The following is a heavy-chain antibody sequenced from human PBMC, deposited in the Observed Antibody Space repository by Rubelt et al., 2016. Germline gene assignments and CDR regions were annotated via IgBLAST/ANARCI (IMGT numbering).Heavy chain of an antibody. J-gene: IGHJ4*02. CDR2: ISGSSTDI. Sequence: APGKGLECVSYISGSSTDIRYADSVKGRFTISRDNAKNSLYLQTNSLRAEDTAVYYCARLEVVPAAITLTTVKGVVNYWGQGTLVTVSS. CDR3: ARLEVVPAAITLTTVKGVVNY. D-gene: IGHD2-2*02. V-gene: IGHV3-11*03.